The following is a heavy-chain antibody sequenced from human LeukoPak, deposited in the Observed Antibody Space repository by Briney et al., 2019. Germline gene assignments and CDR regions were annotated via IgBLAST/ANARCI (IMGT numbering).Heavy chain of an antibody. CDR2: ISSSSSTI. CDR1: GFTFSSYS. D-gene: IGHD6-6*01. Sequence: QPGGSLRLSCAASGFTFSSYSMNWVRQAPGKGLEWVSYISSSSSTIYYADSVKGRFTISRDNAKNSLYLQMNSLRAEDTAVYYCARHLGIAARRWWFDPWGQGTLVTVSS. J-gene: IGHJ5*02. V-gene: IGHV3-48*01. CDR3: ARHLGIAARRWWFDP.